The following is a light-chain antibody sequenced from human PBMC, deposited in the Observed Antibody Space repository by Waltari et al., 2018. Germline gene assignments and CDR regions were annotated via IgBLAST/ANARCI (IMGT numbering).Light chain of an antibody. CDR1: GSAIDDSDF. CDR2: DVT. J-gene: IGLJ3*02. CDR3: TSQTLDGVVL. V-gene: IGLV2-14*03. Sequence: QSALTQPASVSGSPGQSITISCTGIGSAIDDSDFVSWYQHHPGKGPRFIIYDVTNRPSGISGRFAASKSANTAPLTITGLQPEDEGDYYCTSQTLDGVVLFGGGTQVTVL.